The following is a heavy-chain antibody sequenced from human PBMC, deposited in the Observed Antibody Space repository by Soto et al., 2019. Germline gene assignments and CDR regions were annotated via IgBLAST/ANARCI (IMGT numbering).Heavy chain of an antibody. D-gene: IGHD3-9*01. V-gene: IGHV3-30*18. CDR1: GFTFSSYG. CDR2: ISYDGSNK. J-gene: IGHJ4*02. Sequence: QVQLVESGGGVVQPGRSLRLSCAASGFTFSSYGMHWVRQAPGKGLEWVAVISYDGSNKYYADSVKGRFTISRDNSKNTLYLQMNSLRAEDTAVYYCAKDESYLLRYFDWLLAYWGQGTLVTVSS. CDR3: AKDESYLLRYFDWLLAY.